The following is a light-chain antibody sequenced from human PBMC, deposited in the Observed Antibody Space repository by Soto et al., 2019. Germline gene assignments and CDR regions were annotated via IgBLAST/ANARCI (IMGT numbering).Light chain of an antibody. V-gene: IGKV3-20*01. CDR2: AAS. CDR3: QQYDAQFWT. Sequence: ENGLTQFPDTLSWSAGERATLSCRASQTVSSSFLAWYQQKNGQAPRLLIYAASSRATGIPDRFSGSGYGTDFNLTISKLEPEELAVYYGQQYDAQFWTFGRGTKVDIK. CDR1: QTVSSSF. J-gene: IGKJ1*01.